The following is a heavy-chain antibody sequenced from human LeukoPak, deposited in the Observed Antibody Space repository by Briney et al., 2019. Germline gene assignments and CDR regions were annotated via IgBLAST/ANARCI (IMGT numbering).Heavy chain of an antibody. J-gene: IGHJ6*03. Sequence: PSETLSLTCSVSGASFSTNYWSWIRQPPGRGLEWIGYVFDSGSTNYNPPLKSRVTISVDTSTKRFSLRLSSVTAADTAVYYCARLYQQSKWKYYYYYMDVWGKGTAVTVSS. V-gene: IGHV4-59*01. CDR2: VFDSGST. CDR3: ARLYQQSKWKYYYYYMDV. D-gene: IGHD1-1*01. CDR1: GASFSTNY.